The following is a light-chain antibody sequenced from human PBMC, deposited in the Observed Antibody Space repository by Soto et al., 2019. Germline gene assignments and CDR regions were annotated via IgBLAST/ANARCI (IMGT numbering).Light chain of an antibody. V-gene: IGLV2-23*01. CDR3: CSYAGSSTYV. CDR1: SSDVGNYNL. CDR2: EDT. J-gene: IGLJ1*01. Sequence: QSALTQPASVSGSPGQSIAISCTGTSSDVGNYNLVSWYQQHPGKAPKLMIHEDTKRPSGVSNRFSGSKSGNTASLTISGLQAEDEADYYCCSYAGSSTYVFGTGTKVTVL.